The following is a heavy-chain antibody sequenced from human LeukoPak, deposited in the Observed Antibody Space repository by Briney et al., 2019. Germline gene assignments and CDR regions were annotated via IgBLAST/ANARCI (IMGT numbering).Heavy chain of an antibody. J-gene: IGHJ4*02. CDR3: GKGGISSLLFAS. CDR1: GFTFSSYA. V-gene: IGHV3-23*01. CDR2: ISGSGGST. D-gene: IGHD3-3*01. Sequence: GGSLRLSCAASGFTFSSYAMSWVRQAPGKGLEWVSAISGSGGSTYYADSVRGRFTISRDSSKNTLDLQMNSLIAADTPAYYCGKGGISSLLFASGARGPVVTVS.